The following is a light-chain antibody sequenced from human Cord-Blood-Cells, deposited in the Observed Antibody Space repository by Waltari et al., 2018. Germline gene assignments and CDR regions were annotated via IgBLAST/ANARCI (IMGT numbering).Light chain of an antibody. J-gene: IGLJ1*01. CDR3: SSYTSSSTV. Sequence: QSALTQPASVSGSPGQSITISCTGTSSDGGGYNYFSWYQQHPGKAPNLMIYDVSKRPSGVSNRFSGSKSANTASLTISGLQAEDEADYYCSSYTSSSTVFGTGTKVTVL. V-gene: IGLV2-14*01. CDR2: DVS. CDR1: SSDGGGYNY.